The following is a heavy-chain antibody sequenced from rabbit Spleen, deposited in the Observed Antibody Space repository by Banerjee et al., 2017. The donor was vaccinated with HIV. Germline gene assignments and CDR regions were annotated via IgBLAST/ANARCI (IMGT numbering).Heavy chain of an antibody. V-gene: IGHV1S7*01. D-gene: IGHD1-1*01. Sequence: QLVESGGGLVQPGGSLTLSCKASGFDLSNYGVSWVRQAPGKGLEWIGYIDPIFSSTHYATWVNGRFTISSHNAQNTLYLQLNSLTVADTATYFCARDTSSSFSSYGMDLWGPGTLVTVS. J-gene: IGHJ6*01. CDR1: GFDLSNYG. CDR3: ARDTSSSFSSYGMDL. CDR2: IDPIFSST.